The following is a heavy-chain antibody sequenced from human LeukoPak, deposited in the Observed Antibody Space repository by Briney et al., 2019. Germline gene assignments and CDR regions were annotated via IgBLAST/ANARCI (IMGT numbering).Heavy chain of an antibody. Sequence: PSEALSLTCTVSGGSISSYYWSWIRHPPEKGLEWIGYIYYSGSTNYNPSLKSRVTISVDTSKNQFSLKLSSMTAADTAVYYCARHQYCGGDCYTLDYWGQGTLVTVSS. CDR3: ARHQYCGGDCYTLDY. CDR1: GGSISSYY. V-gene: IGHV4-59*08. CDR2: IYYSGST. J-gene: IGHJ4*02. D-gene: IGHD2-21*02.